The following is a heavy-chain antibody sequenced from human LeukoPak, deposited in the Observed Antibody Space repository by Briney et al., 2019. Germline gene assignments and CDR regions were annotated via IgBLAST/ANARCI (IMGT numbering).Heavy chain of an antibody. Sequence: YPGGSLRLSCAASGFIVSSHYMSWVRQTPGKGLEWVSVIYSGGSTLYADSVKGRFTISRDNSKNTLYLQMNNLRAEDTAVFYCTRDLYCSGGSCYSGLGHWGQGTLVTVSS. CDR3: TRDLYCSGGSCYSGLGH. CDR1: GFIVSSHY. J-gene: IGHJ4*02. CDR2: IYSGGST. V-gene: IGHV3-66*01. D-gene: IGHD2-15*01.